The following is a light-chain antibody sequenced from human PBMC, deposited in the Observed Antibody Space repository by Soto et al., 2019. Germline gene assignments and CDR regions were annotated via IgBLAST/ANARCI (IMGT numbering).Light chain of an antibody. Sequence: QSVLTQPPSVSAAPGQKVTISCSGSSSNIGNNYVSWYQQLPGTAPKLLIYDNNKRPSGIPDRFSGSKSGTSATLGITGLQTGDEADYYCGTWDSSLSAYVFGTATNVTVL. CDR3: GTWDSSLSAYV. J-gene: IGLJ1*01. V-gene: IGLV1-51*01. CDR2: DNN. CDR1: SSNIGNNY.